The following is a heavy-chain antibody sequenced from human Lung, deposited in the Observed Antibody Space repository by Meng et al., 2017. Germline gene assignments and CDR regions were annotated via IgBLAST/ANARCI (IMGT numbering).Heavy chain of an antibody. D-gene: IGHD1-1*01. V-gene: IGHV3-74*01. CDR1: GFTFTDHW. CDR2: INRDGTKP. Sequence: EVQLVESGGGLVPTGGSLRLSWAASGFTFTDHWMHWVRQGPGKGLVWVSRINRDGTKPTYADSVKGRFTISRDNAKNTLYLQMNNLRAEDTAFYYCTNDRLNHWGQGALVTVSS. J-gene: IGHJ1*01. CDR3: TNDRLNH.